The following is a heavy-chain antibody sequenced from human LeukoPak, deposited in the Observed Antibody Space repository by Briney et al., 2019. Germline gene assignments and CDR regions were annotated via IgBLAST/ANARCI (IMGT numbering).Heavy chain of an antibody. V-gene: IGHV3-23*01. Sequence: GGSLRLSCAASGFTFSSYAMSWVRQAPGKGLEWVSAISGSGGSTYYADSVKGRFTISRDNSKNTLYLQMNSLRAEDTAVYYCAKGLLVGATDYHYGMDVWGQGTTVTVSS. CDR3: AKGLLVGATDYHYGMDV. CDR1: GFTFSSYA. CDR2: ISGSGGST. D-gene: IGHD1-26*01. J-gene: IGHJ6*02.